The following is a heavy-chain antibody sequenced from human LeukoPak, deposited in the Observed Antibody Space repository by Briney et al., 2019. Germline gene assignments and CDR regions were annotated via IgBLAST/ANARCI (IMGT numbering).Heavy chain of an antibody. CDR2: IYSGCNT. V-gene: IGHV3-53*01. J-gene: IGHJ4*02. CDR1: GFTVRINY. Sequence: GGSLRLSCAASGFTVRINYMSWVRQAPGKGLEWVSVIYSGCNTYYADSVKGRFTISRDNSKNTVYLQMNSLRAEDTAVYYCARGETSSYDYWGQGTLVTVSS. D-gene: IGHD2-2*01. CDR3: ARGETSSYDY.